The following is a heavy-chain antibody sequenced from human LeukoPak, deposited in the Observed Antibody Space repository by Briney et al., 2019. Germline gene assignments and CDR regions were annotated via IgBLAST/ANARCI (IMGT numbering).Heavy chain of an antibody. D-gene: IGHD1-1*01. CDR3: ARDECALERLEY. Sequence: PGGSLRLSCTASGFTFSSYWKHWVRQAPGKGLVWLSRINSDGSSTSYADSVKGRFTISRDNAKNTLYLQMNSLRAEDTAVYYCARDECALERLEYWGQATLVTVSS. CDR1: GFTFSSYW. V-gene: IGHV3-74*01. J-gene: IGHJ4*02. CDR2: INSDGSST.